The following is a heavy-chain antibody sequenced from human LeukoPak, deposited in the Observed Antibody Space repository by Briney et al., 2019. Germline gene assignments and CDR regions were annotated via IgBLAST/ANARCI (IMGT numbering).Heavy chain of an antibody. CDR1: GASMVGYY. Sequence: SETLSLTCDVSGASMVGYYWSWIRQSAGGGLEWIGRVHNSGSTNYHPSLRSRVTLSEDVSKSQFYLRLTSVTAADTAVYYCARGASGYDRGPWSDWGQGTLVTVSS. D-gene: IGHD5-12*01. V-gene: IGHV4-4*07. CDR2: VHNSGST. CDR3: ARGASGYDRGPWSD. J-gene: IGHJ4*02.